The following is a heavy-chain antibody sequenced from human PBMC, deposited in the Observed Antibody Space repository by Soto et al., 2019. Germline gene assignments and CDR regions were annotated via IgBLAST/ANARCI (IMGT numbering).Heavy chain of an antibody. CDR2: INGGGSGA. J-gene: IGHJ1*01. CDR3: AIDLWWYTH. Sequence: EVQLLESGGGLVQPGGSLRLSCTASGFTFSDHAMTWVRQAPGKGLQWLSGINGGGSGAYYADSVKGRFTFSRANSNNTLFLQMDSLRVEDTAVYYCAIDLWWYTHWGQGTLVTVSS. D-gene: IGHD2-15*01. CDR1: GFTFSDHA. V-gene: IGHV3-23*01.